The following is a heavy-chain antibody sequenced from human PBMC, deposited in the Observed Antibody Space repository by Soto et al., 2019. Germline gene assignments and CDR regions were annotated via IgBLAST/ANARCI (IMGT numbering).Heavy chain of an antibody. Sequence: QVQLVQSGAEVKKPGASVKVSCKASGYTFTSYGISWVRQAPGQGLEWMGWISDYNGNTNYAQKLQGRVTMTTDTSTSTAYMELRSLRSDDTAVYYCARGLYYDSSGYTPRGFDYWGQGTLVTVSS. CDR2: ISDYNGNT. D-gene: IGHD3-22*01. CDR1: GYTFTSYG. V-gene: IGHV1-18*01. CDR3: ARGLYYDSSGYTPRGFDY. J-gene: IGHJ4*02.